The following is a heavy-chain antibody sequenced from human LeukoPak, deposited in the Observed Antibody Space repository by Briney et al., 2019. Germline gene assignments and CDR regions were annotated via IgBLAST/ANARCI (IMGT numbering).Heavy chain of an antibody. CDR2: IIPILGIA. D-gene: IGHD3-3*01. Sequence: SVKVSCKASGGTFSSYAISWVRQAPGRGLEWMGRIIPILGIANYAQKFQGRVTITADKSTSTAYMELSSLRSEDTAVYYCATETREWLPYWGQGTLVTVSS. V-gene: IGHV1-69*04. CDR1: GGTFSSYA. J-gene: IGHJ4*02. CDR3: ATETREWLPY.